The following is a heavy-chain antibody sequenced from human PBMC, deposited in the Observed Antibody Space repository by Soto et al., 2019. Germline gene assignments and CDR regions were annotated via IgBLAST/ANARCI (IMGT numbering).Heavy chain of an antibody. CDR1: GFTFSSNW. J-gene: IGHJ4*02. CDR3: ATTPAGASLLAYFDY. V-gene: IGHV3-7*03. Sequence: GGSLRLSCAASGFTFSSNWMSWVRQAPGKGLEWVANIKQDGSEKYYVDSVNGRFTISRDNAKNSLYLQMNSLRAEDTAVYYCATTPAGASLLAYFDYWGQGTLVTVSS. CDR2: IKQDGSEK. D-gene: IGHD3-10*01.